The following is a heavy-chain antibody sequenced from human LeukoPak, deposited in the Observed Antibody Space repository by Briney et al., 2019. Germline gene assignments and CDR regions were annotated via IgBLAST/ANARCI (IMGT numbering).Heavy chain of an antibody. CDR2: INHSGST. D-gene: IGHD3-3*01. Sequence: PSETLSLTCAVYGASFSGYYWSWIRQPPGKGLEWIGEINHSGSTNYNPSLKSRVTISVDTSKNQFSLKLSSVTAADTAVYYCARAVRYYDFWSGPRGWFDPWGQGTLVTVSS. CDR3: ARAVRYYDFWSGPRGWFDP. CDR1: GASFSGYY. J-gene: IGHJ5*02. V-gene: IGHV4-34*01.